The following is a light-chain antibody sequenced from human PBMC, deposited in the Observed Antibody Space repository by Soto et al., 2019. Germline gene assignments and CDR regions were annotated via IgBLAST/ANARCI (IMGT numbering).Light chain of an antibody. CDR3: RSFEASNNLL. Sequence: QSALTQPPSASGSPGQSVTISCTGTSSDVGGYNYVSWYQQHPGKAPKLMIYEVSKRPSGVPDRFSGSKSGNTASLTVSGLQGEDEADYYFRSFEASNNLLFGGGTQLTVL. V-gene: IGLV2-8*01. CDR1: SSDVGGYNY. CDR2: EVS. J-gene: IGLJ2*01.